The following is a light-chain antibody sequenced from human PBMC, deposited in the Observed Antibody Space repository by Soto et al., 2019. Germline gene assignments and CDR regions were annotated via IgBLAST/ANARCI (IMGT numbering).Light chain of an antibody. J-gene: IGLJ1*01. Sequence: QSALTQPASVSGSRGQSMTVSCSGTSSDVGGYNYVSWYQQHPGKAPNLMIYDVSNRPSGVSNRFSGSKSGNTASLTISGLQAEDEADYYCSSYTSSSTPLVFGTGTKVTVL. CDR3: SSYTSSSTPLV. V-gene: IGLV2-14*01. CDR2: DVS. CDR1: SSDVGGYNY.